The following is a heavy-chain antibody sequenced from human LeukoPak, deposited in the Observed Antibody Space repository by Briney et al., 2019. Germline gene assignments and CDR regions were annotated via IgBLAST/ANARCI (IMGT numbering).Heavy chain of an antibody. D-gene: IGHD6-13*01. J-gene: IGHJ4*02. Sequence: GWSLRLSCATSELTFSNYAMTWVRQPPRNGLDWVSEISGSTVSTYYADSVKGPFIISKDNSKNTLYLQMNSLRAEDTAVYYCAKASRWYYFDCWGQGTLVNVSS. CDR2: ISGSTVST. CDR1: ELTFSNYA. V-gene: IGHV3-23*01. CDR3: AKASRWYYFDC.